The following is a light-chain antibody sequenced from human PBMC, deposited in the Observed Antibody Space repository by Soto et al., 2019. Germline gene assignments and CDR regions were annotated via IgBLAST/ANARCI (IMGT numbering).Light chain of an antibody. CDR3: CSYAGSARYV. V-gene: IGLV2-11*01. J-gene: IGLJ1*01. Sequence: QSALTQPRSVSGSPGQSVTISCTGTSSDVGGYNYVSWYQQHPGKAPKVMIYDVSERPSGVPDRFSGSKSGNTASLTISGLQAEDEADYCCCSYAGSARYVLGTGTKLTVL. CDR1: SSDVGGYNY. CDR2: DVS.